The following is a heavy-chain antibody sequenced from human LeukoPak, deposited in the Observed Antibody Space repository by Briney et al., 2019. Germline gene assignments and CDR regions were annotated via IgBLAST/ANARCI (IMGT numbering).Heavy chain of an antibody. V-gene: IGHV1-2*06. D-gene: IGHD2-2*01. CDR3: ARDRGGYCSRSSCDDGWFDP. Sequence: ASVKVPCKASQYTFTGHYMHWVRQAPGQGLEWMGRINPNSGGTNYAQKFQGRVTMTRDTSISTAYMELSRLTSDDTAVYYCARDRGGYCSRSSCDDGWFDPWGQGTLVTVSS. CDR1: QYTFTGHY. J-gene: IGHJ5*02. CDR2: INPNSGGT.